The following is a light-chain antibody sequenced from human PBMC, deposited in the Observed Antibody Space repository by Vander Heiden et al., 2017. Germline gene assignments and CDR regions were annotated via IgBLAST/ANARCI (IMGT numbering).Light chain of an antibody. CDR1: QSVSSSY. CDR2: GAS. Sequence: EIVLTQSPGTLSLSPGERATLSCRASQSVSSSYLAWYQQKPGQAPRLLIYGASSTVTGLPDRHSASESGTDFTLTISRLERKHITVYYFHVEGSSRYTFGPGTKMEIK. CDR3: HVEGSSRYT. V-gene: IGKV3-20*01. J-gene: IGKJ2*01.